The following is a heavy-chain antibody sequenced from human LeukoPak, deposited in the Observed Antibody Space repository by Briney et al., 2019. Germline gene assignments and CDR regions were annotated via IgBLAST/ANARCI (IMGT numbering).Heavy chain of an antibody. CDR3: AKDRGLVGATPSNFDY. Sequence: GGSLRLSCAASGFTFSSYAMNWVRQAPGKGLEWVSGISGSGGSTYYADSVKGRFTISRDNSKKTVFLQMSSLRAEDTAVYYCAKDRGLVGATPSNFDYWGQGTLVTVSS. CDR2: ISGSGGST. J-gene: IGHJ4*02. V-gene: IGHV3-23*01. D-gene: IGHD1-26*01. CDR1: GFTFSSYA.